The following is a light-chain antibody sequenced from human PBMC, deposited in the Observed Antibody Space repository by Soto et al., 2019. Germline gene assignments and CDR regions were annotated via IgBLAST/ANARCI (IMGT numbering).Light chain of an antibody. Sequence: DIQMTQSPSTLSASVGDRVTITFRASPSFSSWLAWYQQKPGKAPKLLIYDASSLESGVPSRFSGSGSGTEFTLTISSLQPDDFATYYCQHYYSYPYTFGQGTKLEIK. CDR3: QHYYSYPYT. CDR2: DAS. V-gene: IGKV1-5*01. CDR1: PSFSSW. J-gene: IGKJ2*01.